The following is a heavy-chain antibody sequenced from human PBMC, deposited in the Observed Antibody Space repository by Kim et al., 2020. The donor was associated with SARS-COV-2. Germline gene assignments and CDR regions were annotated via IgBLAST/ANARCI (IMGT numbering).Heavy chain of an antibody. V-gene: IGHV3-33*01. CDR3: ARESGSGSYPDY. D-gene: IGHD3-10*01. J-gene: IGHJ4*02. Sequence: YTDSVEGRFTISRDNSKSTLYLQMSGLRAEDTAVYYCARESGSGSYPDYWGQGTLVTVSS.